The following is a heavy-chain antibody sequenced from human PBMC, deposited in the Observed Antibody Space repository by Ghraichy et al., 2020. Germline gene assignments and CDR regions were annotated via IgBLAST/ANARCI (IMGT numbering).Heavy chain of an antibody. J-gene: IGHJ6*04. Sequence: LSLTCAGTGFIFSSYWMTWVRQAPGKGLEWVANINQDGSVKHFVDSVKGRFTISRDNAKSSLYLQMDSLRTEDTAVSQWVRDMDVWGKWATVTVSS. V-gene: IGHV3-7*03. CDR2: INQDGSVK. CDR1: GFIFSSYW. CDR3: VRDMDV.